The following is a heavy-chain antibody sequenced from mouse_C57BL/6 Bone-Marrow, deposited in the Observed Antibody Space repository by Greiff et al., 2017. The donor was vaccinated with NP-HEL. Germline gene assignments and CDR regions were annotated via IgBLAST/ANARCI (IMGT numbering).Heavy chain of an antibody. V-gene: IGHV1-50*01. Sequence: QVQLQQPGAELVKPGASVKLSCKASGYTFTSYWMQWVKQRPGQGLEWIGEIDPSDSYTNYNQKFEGKATLTVDTSSSTAYMQLSSLTSEDSAVYYCARDWYFDVWGTGTTVTVSS. CDR1: GYTFTSYW. CDR3: ARDWYFDV. CDR2: IDPSDSYT. J-gene: IGHJ1*03.